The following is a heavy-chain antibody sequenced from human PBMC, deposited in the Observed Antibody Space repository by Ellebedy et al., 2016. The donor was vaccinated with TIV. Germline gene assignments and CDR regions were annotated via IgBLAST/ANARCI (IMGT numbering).Heavy chain of an antibody. CDR1: GGSFSGFY. CDR2: INHSGFI. Sequence: SETLSLTXAVYGGSFSGFYWSWIRQPPGKGLEWIGEINHSGFITYNPSLKNRLTISLDKAKNQMSLQLTSVTAADTAVYYCAREEALSDNLFNPWGQGMLVTVSA. CDR3: AREEALSDNLFNP. V-gene: IGHV4-34*09. D-gene: IGHD1-1*01. J-gene: IGHJ5*02.